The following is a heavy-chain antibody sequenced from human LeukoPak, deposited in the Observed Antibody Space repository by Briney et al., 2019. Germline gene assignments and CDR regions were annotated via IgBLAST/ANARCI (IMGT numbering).Heavy chain of an antibody. CDR2: IYYSGST. CDR1: GGSISSYY. Sequence: PSETLPLTCTVSGGSISSYYWSWIRQPPGKGLEWIGYIYYSGSTNYNPSLKSRVTISVDTSKNQFSLKLSSVTAADTAVYYCASDEGAGLFDYWGQGTLVTVSS. J-gene: IGHJ4*02. CDR3: ASDEGAGLFDY. V-gene: IGHV4-59*08. D-gene: IGHD5/OR15-5a*01.